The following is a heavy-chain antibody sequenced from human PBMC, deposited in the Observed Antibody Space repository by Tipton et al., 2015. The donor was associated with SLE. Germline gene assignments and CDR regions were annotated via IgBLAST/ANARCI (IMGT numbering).Heavy chain of an antibody. CDR2: IHSSGGT. CDR1: GGSISSGDYY. J-gene: IGHJ4*02. Sequence: TLSLTCTVSGGSISSGDYYWTWIRQPPGKGLEWIGYIHSSGGTYYNPSLKSRVTISVDRSKNQFSLKLSSVTAADTAVYYCARRYCSGGSCFFDYWGQGTLVTVSS. D-gene: IGHD2-15*01. V-gene: IGHV4-30-4*01. CDR3: ARRYCSGGSCFFDY.